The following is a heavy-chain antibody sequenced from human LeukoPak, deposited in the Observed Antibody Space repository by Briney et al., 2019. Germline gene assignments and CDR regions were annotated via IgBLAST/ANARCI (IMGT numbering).Heavy chain of an antibody. CDR3: TTSLSVATSTAGY. D-gene: IGHD5-12*01. J-gene: IGHJ4*02. CDR1: GFTFSNAW. CDR2: IKSKTDGGTT. Sequence: GGSLRLSCAASGFTFSNAWMSWVRQAPGKGLEWVGRIKSKTDGGTTDYAAPVKGRFTISRDDSKNTLYLQMNGLKTEDTAVYYCTTSLSVATSTAGYWGQGTLVTVSS. V-gene: IGHV3-15*01.